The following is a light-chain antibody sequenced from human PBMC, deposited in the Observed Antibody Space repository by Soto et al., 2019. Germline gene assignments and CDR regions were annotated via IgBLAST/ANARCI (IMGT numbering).Light chain of an antibody. Sequence: ENVLTQSPGPLSLSPGETASLSCRASRGVGTSYLAWYQQKPGQAPRLLLYGTSNRATGIPDRFSGSGSGTDFTLTISGLEPEDFALYFCQQYGRSPLFGQGTKLEIK. CDR3: QQYGRSPL. CDR2: GTS. CDR1: RGVGTSY. J-gene: IGKJ2*01. V-gene: IGKV3-20*01.